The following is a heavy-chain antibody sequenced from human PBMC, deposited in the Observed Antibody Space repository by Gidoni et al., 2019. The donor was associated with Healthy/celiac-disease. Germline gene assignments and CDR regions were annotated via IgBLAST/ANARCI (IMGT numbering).Heavy chain of an antibody. CDR2: ISSSGSTI. V-gene: IGHV3-11*01. CDR1: GFPFSDYY. J-gene: IGHJ4*02. CDR3: ARDRVSIAARQYHDY. Sequence: QVQLVESGGGLVKPGGSLRLSCAASGFPFSDYYMSWIRQAPGKGLEWVSCISSSGSTIYYADSVKGRFTISRDNAKNSLYLQMNSLRAEDTAVYYCARDRVSIAARQYHDYWGQGTLVTVSS. D-gene: IGHD6-6*01.